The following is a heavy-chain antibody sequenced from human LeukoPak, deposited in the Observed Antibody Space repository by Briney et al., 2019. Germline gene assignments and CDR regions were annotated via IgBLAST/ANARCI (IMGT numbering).Heavy chain of an antibody. CDR3: ARCSYGSGSYYSRTYYYYGMDV. CDR2: IYHSGST. J-gene: IGHJ6*04. V-gene: IGHV4-59*12. Sequence: SETLSLTCTVSGGSISSYYWSWIRQPPGKGLEWIGYIYHSGSTYYNPSLKSRVTISVDRSKNQFSLKLSSVTAADTAVYYCARCSYGSGSYYSRTYYYYGMDVWGKGTTVTVSS. CDR1: GGSISSYY. D-gene: IGHD3-10*01.